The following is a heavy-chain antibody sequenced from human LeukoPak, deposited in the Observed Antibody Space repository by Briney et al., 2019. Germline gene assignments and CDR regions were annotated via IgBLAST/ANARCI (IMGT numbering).Heavy chain of an antibody. CDR2: IYHSGST. CDR1: GYSISSGYY. J-gene: IGHJ4*02. D-gene: IGHD6-13*01. Sequence: PSETLSLTCTVSGYSISSGYYWGWIRQPPGKGLEWIGSIYHSGSTYYNPSLKSRVTISVDTSKNQFSLKLSSVTAADTAVYYCARAGYSSSWYREDKYYFDYWGQGTLVTVSS. CDR3: ARAGYSSSWYREDKYYFDY. V-gene: IGHV4-38-2*02.